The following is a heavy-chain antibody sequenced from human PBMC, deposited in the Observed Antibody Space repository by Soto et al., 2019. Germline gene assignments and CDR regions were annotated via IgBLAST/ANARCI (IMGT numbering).Heavy chain of an antibody. CDR3: ARGGVSTRTFDY. CDR2: IYPSDSDT. D-gene: IGHD3-3*01. J-gene: IGHJ4*02. Sequence: PGESLKISCKGSGYNFAGYWLAWLRQMPGKGLELMGIIYPSDSDTRYRPSFQGQVTISADKSISSAYLQWSSLRASDTAMYYCARGGVSTRTFDYWGQGTPVTVSS. V-gene: IGHV5-51*01. CDR1: GYNFAGYW.